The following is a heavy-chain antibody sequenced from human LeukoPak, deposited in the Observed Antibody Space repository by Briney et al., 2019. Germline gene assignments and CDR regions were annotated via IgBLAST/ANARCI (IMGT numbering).Heavy chain of an antibody. CDR2: ISRSGSTK. V-gene: IGHV3-11*01. Sequence: GGSLRLSCAASGFTVSSNYMSWVRQAPGKGLEWVSSISRSGSTKYYADSVKGRFTISRDNAKNSLFLQMNSLRAEDTAVYYCARGGPRWFDPWGQGTLVTLSS. J-gene: IGHJ5*02. D-gene: IGHD6-25*01. CDR1: GFTVSSNY. CDR3: ARGGPRWFDP.